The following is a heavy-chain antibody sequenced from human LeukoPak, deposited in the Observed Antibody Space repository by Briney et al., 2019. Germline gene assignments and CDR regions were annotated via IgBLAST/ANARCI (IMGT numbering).Heavy chain of an antibody. CDR3: ARDSRKGPQLAVDY. J-gene: IGHJ4*02. V-gene: IGHV3-7*03. Sequence: GGSLRLSCAASGFTFSNYWMDWVRQSPGKGLEWVANIKEDGSDKYYVDSVKGRFTISRDNAKNSLYLQMNSLRAEDTAVYYCARDSRKGPQLAVDYWGQGTLVIVSS. CDR1: GFTFSNYW. CDR2: IKEDGSDK.